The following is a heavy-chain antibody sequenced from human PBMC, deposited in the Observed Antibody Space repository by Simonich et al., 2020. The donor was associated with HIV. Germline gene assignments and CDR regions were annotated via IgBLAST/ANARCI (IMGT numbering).Heavy chain of an antibody. CDR3: ARYTPAYSRGHWYFDL. V-gene: IGHV4-34*01. CDR1: GGSFSDFY. D-gene: IGHD6-19*01. CDR2: INHGGST. J-gene: IGHJ2*01. Sequence: QVQLQQWGAGLLKPSETLSLTCIVYGGSFSDFYWRGIRQPPGKGLEWIGDINHGGSTTYNPSLNSRVTISEDSSKNQFSLNRSSVTAADTAVYYCARYTPAYSRGHWYFDLWGRGTLVTVSS.